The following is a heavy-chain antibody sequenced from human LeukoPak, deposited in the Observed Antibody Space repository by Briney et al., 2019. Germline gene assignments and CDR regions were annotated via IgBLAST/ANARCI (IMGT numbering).Heavy chain of an antibody. D-gene: IGHD6-19*01. CDR2: INHSGST. Sequence: SETLSLTCAVYGGSFSGYYWSWIRQPPGKGLEWIGEINHSGSTNYNPSLKSRVTISVDTSKNQFSLKLSSVTAADTAVYYCATQGQWLVGYAFEIWGHGTMVTVSP. CDR3: ATQGQWLVGYAFEI. J-gene: IGHJ3*02. V-gene: IGHV4-34*01. CDR1: GGSFSGYY.